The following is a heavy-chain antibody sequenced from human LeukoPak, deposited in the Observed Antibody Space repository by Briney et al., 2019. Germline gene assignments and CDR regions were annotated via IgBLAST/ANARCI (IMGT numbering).Heavy chain of an antibody. CDR2: ISYDGSQK. D-gene: IGHD2-2*02. V-gene: IGHV3-30*18. CDR3: AKEGHLGYCSSTSCYTDY. CDR1: GFTLSSYG. Sequence: GGSLRLSCVASGFTLSSYGMHWVRQAPGKGLEWVALISYDGSQKYYADSVKGRFTISRDNSKNTLYLQMNSLRAEDTAVYYCAKEGHLGYCSSTSCYTDYWGQGTLVTVSS. J-gene: IGHJ4*02.